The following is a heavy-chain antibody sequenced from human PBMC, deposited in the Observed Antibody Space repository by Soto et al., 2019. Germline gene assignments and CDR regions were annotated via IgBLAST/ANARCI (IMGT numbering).Heavy chain of an antibody. J-gene: IGHJ5*02. CDR3: ARDLDWFGELPFDP. V-gene: IGHV3-30-3*01. Sequence: PGGSLRLSCSASGFTFSSYAMHWVRQAPGKGLEWVAVISYDGSNKYYADSVKGRFTISRDNSKNTLYLQMNSLRAEDTAVYYCARDLDWFGELPFDPWGQGTLVNVSS. CDR2: ISYDGSNK. CDR1: GFTFSSYA. D-gene: IGHD3-10*01.